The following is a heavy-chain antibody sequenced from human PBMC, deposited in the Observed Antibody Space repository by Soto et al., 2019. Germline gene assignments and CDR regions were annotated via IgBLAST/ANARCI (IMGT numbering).Heavy chain of an antibody. CDR2: ISAYNGNT. Sequence: ASVKVSCKASGYTFTSYGISWVRQAPGQGLEWMGWISAYNGNTNYAQKLQGRVTMTTDTSTSTAYMELRSLRSDDTAVYYCAREGPSTIFGVATPRYYGMDVWGQGTTVTVSS. CDR1: GYTFTSYG. D-gene: IGHD3-3*01. CDR3: AREGPSTIFGVATPRYYGMDV. V-gene: IGHV1-18*01. J-gene: IGHJ6*02.